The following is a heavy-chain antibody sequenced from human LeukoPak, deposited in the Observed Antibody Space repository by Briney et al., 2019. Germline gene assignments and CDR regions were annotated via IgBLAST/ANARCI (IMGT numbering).Heavy chain of an antibody. CDR2: IYYSGST. D-gene: IGHD5-24*01. CDR3: ASQRDGYLFDY. Sequence: SETLSLTCTVSGGSISSYYWSWIRQPPGKGLEWIGSIYYSGSTYYNPSLKSRVTISVDTSKNQFSLKLSSVTAADTAVYYCASQRDGYLFDYWGQGTLVTVSS. J-gene: IGHJ4*02. V-gene: IGHV4-39*01. CDR1: GGSISSYY.